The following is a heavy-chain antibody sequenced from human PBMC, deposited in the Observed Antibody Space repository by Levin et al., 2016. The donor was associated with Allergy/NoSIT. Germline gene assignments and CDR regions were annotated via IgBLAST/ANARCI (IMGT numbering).Heavy chain of an antibody. J-gene: IGHJ3*02. D-gene: IGHD3-22*01. CDR3: ARSYYYDSSGYRRAFDI. CDR2: IYYSGST. CDR1: GGSISSGDYY. Sequence: SETLSLTCTVSGGSISSGDYYWSWIRQPPGKGLEWIGYIYYSGSTNYNPSLKSRVTISVDTSKNQFSLKLSSVTAADTAVYYCARSYYYDSSGYRRAFDIWGQGTMVTVSS. V-gene: IGHV4-61*08.